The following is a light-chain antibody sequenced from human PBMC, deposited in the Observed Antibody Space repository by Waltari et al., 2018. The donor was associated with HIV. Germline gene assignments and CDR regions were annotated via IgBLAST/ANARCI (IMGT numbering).Light chain of an antibody. CDR2: RNN. CDR1: TSNIGSNY. V-gene: IGLV1-47*01. J-gene: IGLJ2*01. Sequence: QSVLTQPPSASGTPGQRVTISCSGSTSNIGSNYVYWYQQLPGTAPKILIYRNNQRPSGVPARFSGSKSGTSASLAISGLRSEDEADYYCAAWDDSLSGVVFGGGTKLTVL. CDR3: AAWDDSLSGVV.